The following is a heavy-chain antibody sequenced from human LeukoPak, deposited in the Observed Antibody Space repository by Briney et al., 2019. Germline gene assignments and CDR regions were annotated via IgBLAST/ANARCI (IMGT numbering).Heavy chain of an antibody. CDR2: IYYSGST. J-gene: IGHJ5*02. Sequence: SETLSLTCTVSGGSISNGDYYWSWIRQPPGKGLEWIGYIYYSGSTYYNPSLKSRVTVSVDTSKNQFSLKLSSVTAADTAVYYCARCKSSSWPPNWFDPWGQGTLVTVSS. CDR1: GGSISNGDYY. V-gene: IGHV4-30-4*01. D-gene: IGHD6-13*01. CDR3: ARCKSSSWPPNWFDP.